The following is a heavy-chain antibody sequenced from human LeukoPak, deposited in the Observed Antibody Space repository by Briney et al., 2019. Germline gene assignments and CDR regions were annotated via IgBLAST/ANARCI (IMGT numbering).Heavy chain of an antibody. V-gene: IGHV3-21*01. J-gene: IGHJ4*02. Sequence: PGGSLRLSCAASGFTFSSYSMNWVRQAPGKGLEWVSSTSSSSSYIYYADSVKGRFTISRDNAKNSLYLQMNSLRAEDTALYYCARDLSSGWYYFDYWGQGTLVTVSS. D-gene: IGHD6-19*01. CDR3: ARDLSSGWYYFDY. CDR2: TSSSSSYI. CDR1: GFTFSSYS.